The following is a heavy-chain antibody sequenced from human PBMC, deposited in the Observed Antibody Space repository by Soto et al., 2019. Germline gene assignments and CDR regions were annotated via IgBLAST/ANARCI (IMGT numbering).Heavy chain of an antibody. D-gene: IGHD6-13*01. J-gene: IGHJ4*02. CDR1: GFAFSNYA. CDR2: IYNDGTYA. Sequence: LRLSCAASGFAFSNYAMHWVRQVPGKGPVWVARIYNDGTYADYADSVKGRFTISRDNAKDTLYLQMNDLRAEDSALYHCTRGPRATSAGTSAHWGQGTL. V-gene: IGHV3-74*01. CDR3: TRGPRATSAGTSAH.